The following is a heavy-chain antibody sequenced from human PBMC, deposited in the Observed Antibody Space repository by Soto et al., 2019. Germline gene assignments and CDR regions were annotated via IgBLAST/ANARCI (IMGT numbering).Heavy chain of an antibody. D-gene: IGHD6-19*01. CDR3: VRDWSSGPFDY. V-gene: IGHV3-7*03. CDR1: VFTFSYYW. J-gene: IGHJ4*02. CDR2: IKPDGSEK. Sequence: PGWSLRHCCSASVFTFSYYWMSWCRHSPGKGPEWVANIKPDGSEKYYVDSVKGRFTISRDNTKNSLYLQMNGLRAEDSAVYYCVRDWSSGPFDYWGQGTLVTVSS.